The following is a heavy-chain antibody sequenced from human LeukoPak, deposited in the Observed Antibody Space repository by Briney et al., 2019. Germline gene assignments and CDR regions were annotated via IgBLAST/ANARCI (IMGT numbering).Heavy chain of an antibody. Sequence: GESLKISCKGSGYRFTSYWIGWVRQMPGKGLEWMGIIYPGDSDTRYSPSFQGQVTISADKSISTAYLQWSSLKASDTAMYYCASGYYYDSSGYLPGDYWGQGTLVTVSS. CDR3: ASGYYYDSSGYLPGDY. V-gene: IGHV5-51*01. CDR2: IYPGDSDT. D-gene: IGHD3-22*01. CDR1: GYRFTSYW. J-gene: IGHJ4*02.